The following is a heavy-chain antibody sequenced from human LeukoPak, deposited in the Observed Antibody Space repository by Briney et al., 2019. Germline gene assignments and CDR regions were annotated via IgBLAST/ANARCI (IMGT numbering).Heavy chain of an antibody. D-gene: IGHD5-24*01. J-gene: IGHJ4*02. CDR2: IRYDGSNK. Sequence: GGSLRLSCAASGFNFSSYGMHWVRQAPGKGPEWVAFIRYDGSNKYYADSVKGRFTISRDNSKNTLCLQMNSLRAEDMAVYYCAKIGIMATTTFDYWGQGTQVTVSP. CDR1: GFNFSSYG. V-gene: IGHV3-30*02. CDR3: AKIGIMATTTFDY.